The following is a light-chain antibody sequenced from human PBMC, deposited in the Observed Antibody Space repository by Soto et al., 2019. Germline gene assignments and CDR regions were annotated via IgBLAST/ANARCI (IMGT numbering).Light chain of an antibody. Sequence: DIQMTQSQSSLSAAVGNRGTITCRSGQSISSYLDWYQQKPGKAPKLLIYAASSLQSGVPSRFSGSGSGTEFTLTISSLQPDDFAAYYCQPYNSYSETVGPGTQVEIK. CDR2: AAS. CDR3: QPYNSYSET. V-gene: IGKV1-5*01. J-gene: IGKJ1*01. CDR1: QSISSY.